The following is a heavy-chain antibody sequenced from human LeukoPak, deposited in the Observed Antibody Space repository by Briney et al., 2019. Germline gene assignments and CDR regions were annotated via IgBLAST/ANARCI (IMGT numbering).Heavy chain of an antibody. D-gene: IGHD2-15*01. Sequence: ASVKVSCKASGYTFTSYHMHWVRQAPGQGLEWMGIINPSGGTTNYAQKFRGRVTMTRDMSTSTVYMDLSSLRSEDTAVYYCARSDCRGGSCLFDPWGQGTLVTVSS. V-gene: IGHV1-46*01. CDR2: INPSGGTT. J-gene: IGHJ5*02. CDR1: GYTFTSYH. CDR3: ARSDCRGGSCLFDP.